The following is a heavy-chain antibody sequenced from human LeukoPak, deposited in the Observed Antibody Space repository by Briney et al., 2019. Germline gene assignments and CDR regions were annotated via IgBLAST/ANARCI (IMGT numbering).Heavy chain of an antibody. CDR3: ARHEAYYGSLGFDY. V-gene: IGHV5-51*01. CDR1: GYTFTSYW. CDR2: IYPGDSDT. D-gene: IGHD1-26*01. Sequence: GESLKISCKGSGYTFTSYWIGWVRQMPGKGLEWMGIIYPGDSDTRYSPSFQGQVTISADKSISTAYLQRNSLKASGTAMYYCARHEAYYGSLGFDYWGQGTLVTVSS. J-gene: IGHJ4*02.